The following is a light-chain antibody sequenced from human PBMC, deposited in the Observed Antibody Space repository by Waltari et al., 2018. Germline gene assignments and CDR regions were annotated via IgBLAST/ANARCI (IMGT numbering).Light chain of an antibody. J-gene: IGLJ2*01. Sequence: QSALTQPASVSGSPGQSITISCTGTSSDVGGYNYVSWYQQHPGKAPKLMISEVSNRPSGISNRFAGSKSGNTASLTISGLQAEDEADYYCCSYTSRKTRLFGGGTKVTVL. CDR3: CSYTSRKTRL. CDR1: SSDVGGYNY. CDR2: EVS. V-gene: IGLV2-14*01.